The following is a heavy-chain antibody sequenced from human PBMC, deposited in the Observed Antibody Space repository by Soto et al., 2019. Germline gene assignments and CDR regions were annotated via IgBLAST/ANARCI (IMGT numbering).Heavy chain of an antibody. CDR1: GFTFTSSA. CDR2: IVVGSGNT. J-gene: IGHJ6*03. V-gene: IGHV1-58*02. Sequence: ASVKVSCKASGFTFTSSAMQWVRQARGQRLEWIGWIVVGSGNTNYAQKFQERVTITRDMSTSTAYMELSSLRSEDTAVYYCAAGRTDFWSGYSTYYYYYMDVWGKGTTVTVSS. CDR3: AAGRTDFWSGYSTYYYYYMDV. D-gene: IGHD3-3*01.